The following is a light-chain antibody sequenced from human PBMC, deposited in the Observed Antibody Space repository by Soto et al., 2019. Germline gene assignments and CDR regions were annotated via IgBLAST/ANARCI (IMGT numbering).Light chain of an antibody. Sequence: EVVMTQSPATLSVSPGESATLSCRASQTVSSNVAWYQQRPGQAPRLLFDGAFTRATGVPARFGGSRSGTEFTLTISSPQSEDFALYYFQQHNNWPNIFGQGTKLES. CDR1: QTVSSN. J-gene: IGKJ2*01. CDR3: QQHNNWPNI. CDR2: GAF. V-gene: IGKV3-15*01.